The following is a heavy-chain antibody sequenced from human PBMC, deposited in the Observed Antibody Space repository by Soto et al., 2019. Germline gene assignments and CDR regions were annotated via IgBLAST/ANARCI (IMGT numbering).Heavy chain of an antibody. CDR2: IYYSGHT. V-gene: IGHV4-31*03. CDR1: GGSISSGGYY. J-gene: IGHJ5*02. CDR3: AGSVFP. Sequence: QVQLQESGPGLVKPSQTLSLTCTVSGGSISSGGYYWNWIRQHPGKGLEWIGYIYYSGHTYYKPSLKSRVTTSGDPSKNQVSLKLSSVTAADTAVYYCAGSVFPWGQGTLVTVSS.